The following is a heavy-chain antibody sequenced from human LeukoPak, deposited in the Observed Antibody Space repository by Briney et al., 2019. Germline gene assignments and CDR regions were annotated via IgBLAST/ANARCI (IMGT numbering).Heavy chain of an antibody. CDR1: GYTFTSYY. V-gene: IGHV1-46*01. CDR2: INPSGGST. CDR3: ARDDYVWGSYRRNWFDP. D-gene: IGHD3-16*02. Sequence: ASVKVSCKASGYTFTSYYMHWVRQAPGQGLEWMGIINPSGGSTSYAQKFQGRVTMTRDMSTSIVYMELSSLRSEDTAVYYCARDDYVWGSYRRNWFDPWGQGTLVTVSS. J-gene: IGHJ5*02.